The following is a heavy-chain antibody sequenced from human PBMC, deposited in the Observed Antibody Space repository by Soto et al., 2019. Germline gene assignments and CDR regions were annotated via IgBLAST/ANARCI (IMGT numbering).Heavy chain of an antibody. D-gene: IGHD2-21*02. CDR2: VSGSGDST. J-gene: IGHJ4*02. CDR1: AFTFSSYA. CDR3: AKGRASDCPGCTQDY. V-gene: IGHV3-23*01. Sequence: EVQLLESGGGLAQPGGSLRLSCAASAFTFSSYAMSWVRQAPGKGLEWVSAVSGSGDSTYYADSVKGRFTISRDNSKNPPHLQMNSLRAEDTAVYYCAKGRASDCPGCTQDYWGQGTLVTVSS.